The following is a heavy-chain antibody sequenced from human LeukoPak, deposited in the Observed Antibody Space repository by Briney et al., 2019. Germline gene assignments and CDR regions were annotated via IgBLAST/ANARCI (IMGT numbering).Heavy chain of an antibody. D-gene: IGHD3-10*01. Sequence: SETLSLTCTVSGGSISSYYWSWIRQPPGKGLEWNGYIYYSGSTNYNPSLKSRVTISVDTSKNQFSLKLSSVTAADTAVYYCARYGPRGYFDYWGQGTMVTVSS. V-gene: IGHV4-59*01. CDR1: GGSISSYY. CDR3: ARYGPRGYFDY. CDR2: IYYSGST. J-gene: IGHJ4*02.